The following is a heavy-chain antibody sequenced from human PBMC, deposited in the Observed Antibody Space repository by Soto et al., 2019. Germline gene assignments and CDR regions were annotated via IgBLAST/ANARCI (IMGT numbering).Heavy chain of an antibody. Sequence: SETLSLTCTVSGGSISSSSYYWGWIRQPPGKGLEWIGSIYYSGSTYYNPSLKSRFTISVDTSKNQFSLKLSSVTAADTAVYYCARTGGSGSSAYYYYYYGMDVWGQGTTVTVSS. CDR3: ARTGGSGSSAYYYYYYGMDV. D-gene: IGHD3-10*01. CDR2: IYYSGST. V-gene: IGHV4-39*01. J-gene: IGHJ6*02. CDR1: GGSISSSSYY.